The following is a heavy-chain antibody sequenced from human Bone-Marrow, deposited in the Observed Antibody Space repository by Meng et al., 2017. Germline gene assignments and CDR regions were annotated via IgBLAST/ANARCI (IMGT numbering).Heavy chain of an antibody. D-gene: IGHD2-21*02. J-gene: IGHJ3*02. V-gene: IGHV4-59*12. CDR3: ARVLEHIVVVTAIPVPVPNAFDI. Sequence: SETLSLTCTVSGGSISSYYWSWIRQPPGKGLEWIGYIYYSGSTNYNPSLKSRVTMSVDTSKNQFSLKLSSVTAADTAVYYCARVLEHIVVVTAIPVPVPNAFDIWGQGTMVTVSS. CDR1: GGSISSYY. CDR2: IYYSGST.